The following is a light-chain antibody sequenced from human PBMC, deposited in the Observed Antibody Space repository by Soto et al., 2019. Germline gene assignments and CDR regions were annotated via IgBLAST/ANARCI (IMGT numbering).Light chain of an antibody. CDR1: QSVSSSY. V-gene: IGKV3-20*01. CDR2: GAS. Sequence: EIVLTQSPGTLSLSPGERATLSCRASQSVSSSYFAWYQQKPGQAPRLLIYGASSRATGIPDKFSGSGSGTDFTLTISRLEPEDFAVYYCQQYGSSPTAITFGGGTKVEIK. J-gene: IGKJ4*01. CDR3: QQYGSSPTAIT.